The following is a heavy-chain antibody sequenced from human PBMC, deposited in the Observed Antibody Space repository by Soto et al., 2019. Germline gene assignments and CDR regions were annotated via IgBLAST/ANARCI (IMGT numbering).Heavy chain of an antibody. D-gene: IGHD6-13*01. CDR1: GFTFSNFV. J-gene: IGHJ4*02. CDR3: ARERAIAATGIFYY. CDR2: TSYDGKNK. Sequence: GGSLRLSCAASGFTFSNFVMHWVRQSPGKGLEWVAATSYDGKNKDHADSVKGRFTISRDNSKNTLYLQMNSLRHEDTAVYFCARERAIAATGIFYYWGQGTLVTVSS. V-gene: IGHV3-30*04.